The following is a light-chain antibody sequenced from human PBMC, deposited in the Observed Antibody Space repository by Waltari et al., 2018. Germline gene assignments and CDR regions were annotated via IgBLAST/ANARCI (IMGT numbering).Light chain of an antibody. CDR3: QQYNSYST. V-gene: IGKV1-5*03. Sequence: DIQMTQSPSTLSASVGDRVTITCRASQGISSWLAWYQQKPGKAPKLLSYKASSLESGVPSRFSGSGSGTEFTLTISSLQPDDFATYYCQQYNSYSTFGQGTKVEI. J-gene: IGKJ1*01. CDR2: KAS. CDR1: QGISSW.